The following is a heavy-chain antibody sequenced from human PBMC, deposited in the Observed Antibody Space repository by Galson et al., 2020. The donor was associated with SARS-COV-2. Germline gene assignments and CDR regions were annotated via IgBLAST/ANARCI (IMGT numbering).Heavy chain of an antibody. V-gene: IGHV4-39*01. CDR1: GGSVTSRSYS. CDR2: SHYSGKD. J-gene: IGHJ5*02. D-gene: IGHD3-9*01. CDR3: ARQSIAIELWLEGGDWFDP. Sequence: SETLSLTCIVSGGSVTSRSYSWAWIRQPPGKGLECLGSSHYSGKDYYTPSLTSRLSITVYTSNNQLSLRLHSVTAADTAVYYWARQSIAIELWLEGGDWFDPWGQGTLVTVSS.